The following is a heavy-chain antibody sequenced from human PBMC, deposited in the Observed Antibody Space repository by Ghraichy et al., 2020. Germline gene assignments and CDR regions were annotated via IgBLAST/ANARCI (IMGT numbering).Heavy chain of an antibody. D-gene: IGHD3-10*01. V-gene: IGHV1-46*01. J-gene: IGHJ5*02. CDR3: ARESSRRFGEFVELLRLNWFDP. CDR1: GYTFTSYY. CDR2: INPSGGRT. Sequence: ASVKVSCKASGYTFTSYYMHWVRQAPGQGLEWMGIINPSGGRTSYAQKFQGRVTMTRDTSTSTVYMELSSLRSEDTAVYYCARESSRRFGEFVELLRLNWFDPWGQGTLVTVSS.